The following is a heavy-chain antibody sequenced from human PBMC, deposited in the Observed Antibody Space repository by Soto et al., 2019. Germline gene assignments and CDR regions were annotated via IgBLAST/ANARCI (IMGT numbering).Heavy chain of an antibody. CDR1: VDSVSSNSAA. CDR2: TYYRPKWYN. J-gene: IGHJ6*02. V-gene: IGHV6-1*01. D-gene: IGHD3-10*01. Sequence: SQTLSLTSAISVDSVSSNSAAWNWIRQSPSRGLEWLGRTYYRPKWYNDYAVSVTSRITIKPDTSKNQFSLQLNSVTPEHTAVYYCARGGCALYFYYGMNVWGQGTSVTVSS. CDR3: ARGGCALYFYYGMNV.